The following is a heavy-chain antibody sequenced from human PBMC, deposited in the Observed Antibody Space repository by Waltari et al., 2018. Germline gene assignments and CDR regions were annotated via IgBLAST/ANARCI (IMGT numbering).Heavy chain of an antibody. CDR3: ARDYCDRTNCHGMDV. CDR2: ISYNARNI. V-gene: IGHV3-30*04. CDR1: SFPFSPSA. D-gene: IGHD3-22*01. J-gene: IGHJ6*02. Sequence: VQLVASGGGVVQPGRSLRLSCDAASFPFSPSALPWVRQAPGKGLEWVAVISYNARNIYYVDSVKGRFTISRDNSKKTLYLQMNSLRAEDTAVYYCARDYCDRTNCHGMDVWGQGTTVTVSS.